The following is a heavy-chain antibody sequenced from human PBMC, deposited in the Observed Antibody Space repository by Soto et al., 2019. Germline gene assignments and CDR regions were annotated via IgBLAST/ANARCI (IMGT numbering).Heavy chain of an antibody. V-gene: IGHV5-51*01. CDR3: ARRAGNAGRFSEF. Sequence: GESLKISCKGSGYTFTSYWIGWVRQMPGEGLEWLGVVYPGDSDTRYSPSFQGQVTISADKSINTAYLQWGSLKASDSAIYYCARRAGNAGRFSEFWGQGILVTVS. D-gene: IGHD6-19*01. CDR2: VYPGDSDT. CDR1: GYTFTSYW. J-gene: IGHJ4*02.